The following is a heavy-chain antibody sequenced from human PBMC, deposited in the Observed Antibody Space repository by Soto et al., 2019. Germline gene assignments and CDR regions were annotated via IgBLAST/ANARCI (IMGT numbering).Heavy chain of an antibody. CDR3: ARGGYCISTSCFNWFDP. CDR2: ISAYNGNT. Sequence: ASVKVSCKDSGYTFTSYGISWVRQAPGQGLEWMGWISAYNGNTNYAQKLQGRVTMTTDTSTSTAYMELRSLRPDDTAVYYCARGGYCISTSCFNWFDPWGQGTLVTVSS. D-gene: IGHD2-2*01. CDR1: GYTFTSYG. J-gene: IGHJ5*02. V-gene: IGHV1-18*01.